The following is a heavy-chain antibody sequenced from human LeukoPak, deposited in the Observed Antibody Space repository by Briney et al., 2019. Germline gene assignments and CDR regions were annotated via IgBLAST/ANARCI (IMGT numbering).Heavy chain of an antibody. D-gene: IGHD5-18*01. J-gene: IGHJ4*02. Sequence: SETLSLTCAVYGGSFSDHYWNWIRQPPGKGLEWIGEINHSGTINYNASLKSRVTISVDTSKNHFSLKLNSMTAADTAVYYCARKASHFSYGLGAIDYWGQGNLVTVSS. CDR3: ARKASHFSYGLGAIDY. V-gene: IGHV4-34*01. CDR1: GGSFSDHY. CDR2: INHSGTI.